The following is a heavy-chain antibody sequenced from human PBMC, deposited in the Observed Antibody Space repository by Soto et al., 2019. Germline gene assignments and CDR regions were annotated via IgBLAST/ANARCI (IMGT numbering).Heavy chain of an antibody. Sequence: EVQLVQSGAEVKKPGESLQISCKGSGYSFTRYWIGWVRQMPGKGLEWMGIIYPGDSDTRYSPSFQGQVTISADKSISTAYLQWSSLKASDTAMYYCARSLMTTVVTPWFDPWGQGTLVTVSS. J-gene: IGHJ5*02. CDR1: GYSFTRYW. V-gene: IGHV5-51*01. D-gene: IGHD4-17*01. CDR3: ARSLMTTVVTPWFDP. CDR2: IYPGDSDT.